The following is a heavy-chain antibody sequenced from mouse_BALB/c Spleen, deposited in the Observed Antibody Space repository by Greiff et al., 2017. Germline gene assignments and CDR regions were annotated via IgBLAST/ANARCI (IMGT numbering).Heavy chain of an antibody. Sequence: VQLQQSGTVLARPGASVKMSCKASGYSFTSYWMHWVKQRPGQGLEWIGAIYPGNSDTSYNQKFKGKAKLTAVTSASTAYMELSSLTNEDSAVYYCTIDGYYDAMDYWGQGTSVTVSS. CDR2: IYPGNSDT. CDR1: GYSFTSYW. J-gene: IGHJ4*01. D-gene: IGHD2-3*01. V-gene: IGHV1-5*01. CDR3: TIDGYYDAMDY.